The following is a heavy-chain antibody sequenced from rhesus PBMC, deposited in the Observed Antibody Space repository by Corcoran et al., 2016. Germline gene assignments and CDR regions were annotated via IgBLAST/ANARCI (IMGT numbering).Heavy chain of an antibody. V-gene: IGHV4S7*01. CDR3: ARDEAEYCTGSGCYFDY. CDR2: IYSSSGNT. D-gene: IGHD2-21*01. J-gene: IGHJ4*01. CDR1: GGSISGGYG. Sequence: QVQLQESGPGLLKPSETLSLTCAVSGGSISGGYGWGWIRQPPGKGLVWIGSIYSSSGNTYYNPSLKSRVTISTDTSKNQFSLKLSSVTAADTAVYYCARDEAEYCTGSGCYFDYWGQGVLVTVSS.